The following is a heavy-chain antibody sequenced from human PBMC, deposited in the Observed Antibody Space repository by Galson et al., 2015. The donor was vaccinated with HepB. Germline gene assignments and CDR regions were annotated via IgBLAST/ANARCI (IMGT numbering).Heavy chain of an antibody. D-gene: IGHD5-18*01. J-gene: IGHJ3*02. V-gene: IGHV3-48*02. CDR1: GFTFSSYS. Sequence: SLRLSCAASGFTFSSYSMNWVRQAPGKGLEWVSYISSSSSTIYYADSVKGRFTISRDNAKNSLYLQMNSLRDEDTAVYYCAREKYSYGSDAFDIWGQGTMVTVSS. CDR3: AREKYSYGSDAFDI. CDR2: ISSSSSTI.